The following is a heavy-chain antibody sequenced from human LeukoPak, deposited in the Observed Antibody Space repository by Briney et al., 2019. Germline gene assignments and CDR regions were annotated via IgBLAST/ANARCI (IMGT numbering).Heavy chain of an antibody. CDR1: GFTFSSYW. CDR2: INTDGSST. Sequence: GGSLRLSCAASGFTFSSYWMHWVRQAPGKGLVWVSRINTDGSSTSYADSVKGRFTISRDNSKNTLYLQMNSLRAEDTAVYYCAKDAGIAVAGTSDYWGQGTLVTVSS. D-gene: IGHD6-19*01. V-gene: IGHV3-74*01. CDR3: AKDAGIAVAGTSDY. J-gene: IGHJ4*02.